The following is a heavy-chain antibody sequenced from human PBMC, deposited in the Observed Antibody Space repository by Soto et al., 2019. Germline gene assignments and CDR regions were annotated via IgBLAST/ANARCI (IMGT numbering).Heavy chain of an antibody. J-gene: IGHJ4*02. Sequence: QVQLMESGGGLVKPGGSLRLSCAASGFTFSDYYRSWIRQAPGKGLEWVSYISSSGSTIYYADSVKGRFTISRDNAKNSQYLQMNSLRAEDTAVYYCARDRKYLSWNYLLVGATALDYWGQGTLVTVSS. CDR1: GFTFSDYY. CDR3: ARDRKYLSWNYLLVGATALDY. D-gene: IGHD1-26*01. V-gene: IGHV3-11*01. CDR2: ISSSGSTI.